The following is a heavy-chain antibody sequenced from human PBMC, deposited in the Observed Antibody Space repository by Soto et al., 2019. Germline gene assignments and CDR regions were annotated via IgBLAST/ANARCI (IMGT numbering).Heavy chain of an antibody. D-gene: IGHD1-26*01. CDR3: ARRCFRTRDSGEFAFDY. Sequence: GESLKISCKGSGYSFTSYWIGWVRQMPGKGLEWMGIIYPGDSDTRYSPSFQGQVTISADKSISTAYLQWSSLKASDTAMYYCARRCFRTRDSGEFAFDYWGQGTLVTVSS. CDR1: GYSFTSYW. CDR2: IYPGDSDT. J-gene: IGHJ4*02. V-gene: IGHV5-51*01.